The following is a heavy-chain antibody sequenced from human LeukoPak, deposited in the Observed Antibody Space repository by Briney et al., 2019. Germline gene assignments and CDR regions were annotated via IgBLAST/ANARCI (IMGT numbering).Heavy chain of an antibody. J-gene: IGHJ4*02. Sequence: XWVRQAXGQGLEWMGWINPNSGGTNYAQKFQGRVTMTRDTSISTAYMELSRLRSDDTAVYYCARECNYYDSSGCFDYWGQGTLVTVSS. D-gene: IGHD3-22*01. CDR3: ARECNYYDSSGCFDY. CDR2: INPNSGGT. V-gene: IGHV1-2*02.